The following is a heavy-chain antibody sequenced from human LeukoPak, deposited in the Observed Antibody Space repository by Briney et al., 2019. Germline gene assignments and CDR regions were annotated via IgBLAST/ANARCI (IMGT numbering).Heavy chain of an antibody. V-gene: IGHV3-30*19. J-gene: IGHJ3*02. Sequence: GGSLRLSCAASGFTFSSYGMHWVRQAPGTGLEWVAVISSDGSNKYYADSVKGRFTISRDNSKNTLYLQMNSLRAEDTAIYYCAREPITSDAFDIWGQGTMVTVSS. CDR2: ISSDGSNK. CDR1: GFTFSSYG. D-gene: IGHD1-14*01. CDR3: AREPITSDAFDI.